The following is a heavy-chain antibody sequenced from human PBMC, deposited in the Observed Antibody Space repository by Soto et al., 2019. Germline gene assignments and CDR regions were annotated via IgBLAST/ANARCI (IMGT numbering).Heavy chain of an antibody. CDR1: GGSVSSGSYY. D-gene: IGHD2-21*02. V-gene: IGHV4-61*01. CDR3: ARLYCGGDCYSTGSWFDP. Sequence: QVQLQESGPGLVKPSETLSLTCTVSGGSVSSGSYYWSWIRQPPGKGLEWIGYIYYSGSTNYNPSLKSRVTISVDTSKNQFSLKLSSVTDADTAVYYCARLYCGGDCYSTGSWFDPWGQGTLVTVSS. CDR2: IYYSGST. J-gene: IGHJ5*02.